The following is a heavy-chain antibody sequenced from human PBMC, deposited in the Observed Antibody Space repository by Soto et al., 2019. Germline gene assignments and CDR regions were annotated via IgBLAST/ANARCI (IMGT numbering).Heavy chain of an antibody. CDR1: GGSVSSGGNY. J-gene: IGHJ4*02. D-gene: IGHD6-6*01. CDR2: VHDTGTT. V-gene: IGHV4-39*01. Sequence: QLQLQESGPGLVKPSETLSLTCAVSGGSVSSGGNYWGWIRQSPGKGLEWIGSVHDTGTTHYNPSLTSRVTISVDTSKNQFSLNVNSVTAADTAVYSCARGLSSPSAAGVWGKGTLVTVSS. CDR3: ARGLSSPSAAGV.